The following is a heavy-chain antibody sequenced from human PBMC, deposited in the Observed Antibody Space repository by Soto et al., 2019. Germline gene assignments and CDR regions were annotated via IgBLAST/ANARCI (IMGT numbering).Heavy chain of an antibody. J-gene: IGHJ3*02. CDR1: GYTFTGYY. V-gene: IGHV1-2*02. CDR3: ARERVGAMYAFDI. D-gene: IGHD1-26*01. Sequence: ASVKVSCKASGYTFTGYYMHWVRQAPGQGLEWMGWINANSGNTNYAQKLQGRVTMTRDTSISTAYMELRSLRSDDTAVYYCARERVGAMYAFDIWGQGTMVTVSS. CDR2: INANSGNT.